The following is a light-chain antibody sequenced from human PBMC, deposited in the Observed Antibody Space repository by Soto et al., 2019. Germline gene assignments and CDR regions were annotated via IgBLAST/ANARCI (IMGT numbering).Light chain of an antibody. CDR1: QRVSSY. Sequence: EIVLTQSPGTLSFSPGERATISCRASQRVSSYLAWYQQKPGQAPRLLIYDASNRATGIPARFSGSGSGTHFPLTNSSLDAEDFAVYYCQLWEPFGQRTQLAIK. V-gene: IGKV3-11*01. CDR3: QLWEP. CDR2: DAS. J-gene: IGKJ2*01.